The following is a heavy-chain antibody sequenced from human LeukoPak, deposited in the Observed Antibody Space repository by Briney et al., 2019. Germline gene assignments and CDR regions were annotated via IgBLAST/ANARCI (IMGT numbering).Heavy chain of an antibody. V-gene: IGHV5-51*01. D-gene: IGHD3-10*01. CDR2: IYPGDSDT. J-gene: IGHJ4*02. CDR1: GYSFTSYW. Sequence: GESLKISCKGSGYSFTSYWIGWVRQMPGKGLEWMGIIYPGDSDTGYSPSFQGQVTISADKSISTAYLQWSSLKASDTAMYYCARRPSYYGSGSYGEFDYWGQGTLVTVSS. CDR3: ARRPSYYGSGSYGEFDY.